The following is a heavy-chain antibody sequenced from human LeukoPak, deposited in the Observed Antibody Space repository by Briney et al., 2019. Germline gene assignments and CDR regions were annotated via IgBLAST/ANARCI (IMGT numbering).Heavy chain of an antibody. D-gene: IGHD3-10*01. CDR3: AKEGEGLLWFEELLQHDAFDI. Sequence: GGSLRLSCAASGFTFSSYAMSWVRQAPGKGLEWVSAISGSGGSTYYADSVKGRFTISRDNSKNTLYLQMNSLRAEDTAVYYCAKEGEGLLWFEELLQHDAFDIWGQGTMVTVSS. CDR1: GFTFSSYA. J-gene: IGHJ3*02. CDR2: ISGSGGST. V-gene: IGHV3-23*01.